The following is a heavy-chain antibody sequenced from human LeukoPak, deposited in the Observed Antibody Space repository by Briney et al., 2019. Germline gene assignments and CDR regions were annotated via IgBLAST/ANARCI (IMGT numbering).Heavy chain of an antibody. CDR3: ARDLSLGAVQRLFGYDY. CDR2: INPNSGGT. V-gene: IGHV1-2*02. Sequence: ASVKVSCKASGYTFTGYYMHWVRQAPGQGLDWMGWINPNSGGTNYAQKFQGRVTMTRDTSISTAYMELSRLRSDDTAVYYCARDLSLGAVQRLFGYDYWGQGTLVTVSS. J-gene: IGHJ4*02. D-gene: IGHD1-1*01. CDR1: GYTFTGYY.